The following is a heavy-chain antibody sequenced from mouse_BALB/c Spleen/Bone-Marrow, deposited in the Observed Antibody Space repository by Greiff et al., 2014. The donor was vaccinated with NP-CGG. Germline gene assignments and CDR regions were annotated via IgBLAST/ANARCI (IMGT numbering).Heavy chain of an antibody. D-gene: IGHD2-3*01. CDR2: IDPYYGGT. J-gene: IGHJ4*01. V-gene: IGHV1-39*01. CDR1: GYSFTDYN. Sequence: VQLKESGPELEKPGASVKISCKASGYSFTDYNVNWVKQSNGKSLEWIGNIDPYYGGTSYNQKFKGKATLTVDKSSNTAYMQLKSLTSEDSAVYYCTRDGYYEGFYAMDYWGQGTSVTVSS. CDR3: TRDGYYEGFYAMDY.